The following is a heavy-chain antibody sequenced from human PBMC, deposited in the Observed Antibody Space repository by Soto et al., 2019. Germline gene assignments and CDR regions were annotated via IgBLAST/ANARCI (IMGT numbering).Heavy chain of an antibody. CDR2: ISSSSSYI. V-gene: IGHV3-21*01. CDR1: GFTFSSYS. CDR3: ARGITMVRGAKRWFDP. D-gene: IGHD3-10*01. Sequence: GGSLRLSCAASGFTFSSYSMNWVRQAPGKGLEWVSSISSSSSYIYYADSVKGRFTISRDNAKNSLYLQMNSLRAEDTAVYYCARGITMVRGAKRWFDPWGQGTLVTVSS. J-gene: IGHJ5*02.